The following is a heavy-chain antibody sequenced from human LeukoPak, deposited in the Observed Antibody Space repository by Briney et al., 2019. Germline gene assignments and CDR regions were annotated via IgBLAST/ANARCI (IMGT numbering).Heavy chain of an antibody. Sequence: SETLSLTCSVSGDSINDTNYYWGWIRQPPGKGLEWIANIFYRGSTYYNPSLKSRVTISVDTSKNQFSLNLTSLTATDTAVYYCVRVATILGVLKWGQGTLVTVSS. CDR3: VRVATILGVLK. D-gene: IGHD5-12*01. J-gene: IGHJ4*02. CDR2: IFYRGST. V-gene: IGHV4-39*01. CDR1: GDSINDTNYY.